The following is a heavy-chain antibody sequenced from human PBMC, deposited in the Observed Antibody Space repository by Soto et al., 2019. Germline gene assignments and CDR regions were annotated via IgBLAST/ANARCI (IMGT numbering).Heavy chain of an antibody. V-gene: IGHV3-21*01. CDR3: ASATGDY. Sequence: EVQLVESGGGLVKPGGSLRLSCAASGFTFGSYSMNWVRQAPGKGLEWVSYISRSSSFIYYADSVKGRFTISRDNAKNSLYLQVNRLRAEDTAVYYCASATGDYWGPGTRVTVPS. CDR1: GFTFGSYS. CDR2: ISRSSSFI. J-gene: IGHJ4*02.